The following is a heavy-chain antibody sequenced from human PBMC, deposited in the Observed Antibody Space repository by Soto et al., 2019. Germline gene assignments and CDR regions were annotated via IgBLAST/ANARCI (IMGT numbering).Heavy chain of an antibody. V-gene: IGHV3-33*01. CDR3: ARERPPSPPPGIDY. D-gene: IGHD2-21*01. J-gene: IGHJ4*02. CDR2: IWYDGSNK. Sequence: QVQLVESGGGVVQPGRSLRLSCAASGFTFSSYGMHWVRQAPGKGLEWVAVIWYDGSNKYYADSVKGRFTISRDNSKNTLYLQRNSLRAEDTAVYYCARERPPSPPPGIDYWGQGTLVTVSS. CDR1: GFTFSSYG.